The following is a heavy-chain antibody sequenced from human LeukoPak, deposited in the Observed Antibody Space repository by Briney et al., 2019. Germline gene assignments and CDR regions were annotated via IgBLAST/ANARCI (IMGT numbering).Heavy chain of an antibody. CDR1: GYTFTGYY. CDR2: INPNSGGT. CDR3: ARGHYDRPSGSYDY. D-gene: IGHD1-26*01. Sequence: ASVKVSCKASGYTFTGYYMHLVRQAPRQGLEWMGWINPNSGGTNYAQKFQGRVTMTRDTSISTAYMELSRLRSDDTAVYYCARGHYDRPSGSYDYWGQGTLVTVSS. V-gene: IGHV1-2*02. J-gene: IGHJ4*02.